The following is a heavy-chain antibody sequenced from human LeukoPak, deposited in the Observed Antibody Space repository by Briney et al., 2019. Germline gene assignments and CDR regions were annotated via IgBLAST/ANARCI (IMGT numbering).Heavy chain of an antibody. CDR3: ARRLYSSSSNYFDY. V-gene: IGHV4-4*09. J-gene: IGHJ4*02. D-gene: IGHD6-6*01. CDR2: IYTSGST. Sequence: SETLSLTCTVSGGSISSYYWSWIRQPPGKGLEWIGYIYTSGSTNYNPSLKSRVTISVDTSKNQFSLKLSSVTAADTAVYYCARRLYSSSSNYFDYWGQGTLVTVPS. CDR1: GGSISSYY.